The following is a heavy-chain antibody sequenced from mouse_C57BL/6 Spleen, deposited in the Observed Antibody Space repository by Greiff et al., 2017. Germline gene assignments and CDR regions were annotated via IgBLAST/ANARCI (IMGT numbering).Heavy chain of an antibody. D-gene: IGHD1-1*01. CDR2: IDPSASYT. Sequence: QVQLQQPGAELVMPGASVKLSCKASGYTFTSYWMHWVKQRPGQGLEWIGEIDPSASYTNYNQKFKGKSTLTVDKSSSTAYMQRSSLTSEDSAVYYCARPGTVVPYDLDYWGQGTTLTVSS. J-gene: IGHJ2*01. CDR1: GYTFTSYW. V-gene: IGHV1-69*01. CDR3: ARPGTVVPYDLDY.